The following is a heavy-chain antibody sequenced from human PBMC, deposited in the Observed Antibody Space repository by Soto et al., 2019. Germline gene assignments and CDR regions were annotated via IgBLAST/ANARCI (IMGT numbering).Heavy chain of an antibody. CDR1: GFTFSSYG. Sequence: GGSLRLACAASGFTFSSYGMHWVRQAPGKGLDWVAVISYAGSIEYADSVKGRFTISRDNPKNTVYLQMNNLRADDTAVYYCAKSSFTYPCFAHWGQGILVTVSS. CDR2: ISYAGSIE. CDR3: AKSSFTYPCFAH. V-gene: IGHV3-30*18. J-gene: IGHJ4*02. D-gene: IGHD2-21*01.